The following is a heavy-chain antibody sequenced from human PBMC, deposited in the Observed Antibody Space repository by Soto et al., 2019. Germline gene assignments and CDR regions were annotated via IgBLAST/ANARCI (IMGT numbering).Heavy chain of an antibody. CDR1: GFTFSSYG. CDR2: ISYDGSNK. Sequence: GGSLRLSCAASGFTFSSYGMHWVRQAPGKGLEWVAVISYDGSNKYYADSVKGRFTISRDNSKNTLYLQMNSLRAEDTAVYYCANGGDCSGGSCYRRKEVAFSPIDYWGQGTLVTVSS. CDR3: ANGGDCSGGSCYRRKEVAFSPIDY. V-gene: IGHV3-30*18. D-gene: IGHD2-15*01. J-gene: IGHJ4*02.